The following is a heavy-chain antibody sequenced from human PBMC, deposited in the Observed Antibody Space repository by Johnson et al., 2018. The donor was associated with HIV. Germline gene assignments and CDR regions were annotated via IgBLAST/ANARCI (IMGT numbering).Heavy chain of an antibody. V-gene: IGHV3-30*18. Sequence: QVQLVESGGGGVQPGRSLRLSCAASGFTFSNYGMHWVRQAPGKGLQWVAVMSYDGSTTYYADSVKGRFTISRDNSKNTLYLQMNSLRAEDTAVYYCAKNKYSSGWYDAFDIWGQGTVVTVSS. CDR3: AKNKYSSGWYDAFDI. J-gene: IGHJ3*02. CDR2: MSYDGSTT. CDR1: GFTFSNYG. D-gene: IGHD6-19*01.